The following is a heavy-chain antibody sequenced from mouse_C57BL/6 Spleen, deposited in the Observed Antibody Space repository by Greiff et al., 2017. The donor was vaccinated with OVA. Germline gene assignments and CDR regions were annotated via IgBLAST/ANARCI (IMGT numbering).Heavy chain of an antibody. V-gene: IGHV1-26*01. Sequence: EVQLQQSGPELVKPGASVKISCKASGYTFTDYYMNWVKQSHGKSLEWIGDINPNNGGTSYNQKFKGKATLTVDKSSSTAYMELRSLTSEDSAVYYCANYYGAHWGQGTTLTVSS. CDR2: INPNNGGT. D-gene: IGHD1-1*01. J-gene: IGHJ2*01. CDR1: GYTFTDYY. CDR3: ANYYGAH.